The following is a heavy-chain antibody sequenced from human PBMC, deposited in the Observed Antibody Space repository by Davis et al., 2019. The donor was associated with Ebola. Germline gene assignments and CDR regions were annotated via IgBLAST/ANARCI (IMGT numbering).Heavy chain of an antibody. J-gene: IGHJ4*02. CDR3: ARASLLYDFWSGQTDY. CDR2: ISSSGSTI. Sequence: GGSLRLSCAASGFTFSDYYMSWIRQAPGKGLEWVSYISSSGSTIYYADSVKGRFTISRDNAKNSLYLQMNSLRAEDTAVYYCARASLLYDFWSGQTDYWGQGTLVTVSS. CDR1: GFTFSDYY. V-gene: IGHV3-11*01. D-gene: IGHD3-3*01.